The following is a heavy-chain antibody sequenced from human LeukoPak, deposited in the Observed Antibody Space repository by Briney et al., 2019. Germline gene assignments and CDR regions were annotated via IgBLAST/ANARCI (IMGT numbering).Heavy chain of an antibody. Sequence: ASVKVSCKASGYTFTSYGISWVRQAPGQGLEWMGWISAYNGSTNYAQKLQGRVTMTTDTSTSTAYMELRSLRSDDTAVYYCARGRRYCSGGSCPNWLDPWGQGTLVTVSS. D-gene: IGHD2-15*01. V-gene: IGHV1-18*01. J-gene: IGHJ5*02. CDR1: GYTFTSYG. CDR3: ARGRRYCSGGSCPNWLDP. CDR2: ISAYNGST.